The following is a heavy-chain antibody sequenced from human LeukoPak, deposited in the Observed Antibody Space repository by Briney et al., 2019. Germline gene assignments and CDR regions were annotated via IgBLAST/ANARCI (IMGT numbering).Heavy chain of an antibody. V-gene: IGHV4-59*01. CDR2: IYYSGST. Sequence: SETLSLTCTVSGFSISSYYWSWIRQPPGKGLEWLGYIYYSGSTNYNPSLKSRVSISVDTSKNQYSLKLSSVTAADTAVYYCARGVVGVDYYYRMDVWGQGTTVTVSS. CDR3: ARGVVGVDYYYRMDV. CDR1: GFSISSYY. D-gene: IGHD1-26*01. J-gene: IGHJ6*02.